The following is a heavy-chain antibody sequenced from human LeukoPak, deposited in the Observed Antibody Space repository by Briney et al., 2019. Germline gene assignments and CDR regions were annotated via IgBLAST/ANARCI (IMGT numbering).Heavy chain of an antibody. CDR1: GGTFSSYA. J-gene: IGHJ6*02. CDR3: AGGYNEYYYYGMDV. CDR2: IIPIFGTA. Sequence: GASVKVSCKASGGTFSSYAISWVRQAPGQGLEWMGGIIPIFGTANYAQKFQGRVTITADESTSTAYMELSSLRSEDTAVYYCAGGYNEYYYYGMDVWGQGTTVTVSS. V-gene: IGHV1-69*13. D-gene: IGHD5-24*01.